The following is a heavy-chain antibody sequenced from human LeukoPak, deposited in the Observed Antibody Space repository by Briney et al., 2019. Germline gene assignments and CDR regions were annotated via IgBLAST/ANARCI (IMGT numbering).Heavy chain of an antibody. D-gene: IGHD2-2*01. CDR2: TTGSGGDT. CDR3: ARDIVVVPAAVFDY. CDR1: GFTFRDYA. J-gene: IGHJ4*02. Sequence: GGSLRLSCATSGFTFRDYAMSWVRQAPGKGLEWVSTTTGSGGDTYYADSVKGRFTISRDNSKNTLYLQMNSLRAEDTAVYYCARDIVVVPAAVFDYWGQGTLVTVSS. V-gene: IGHV3-23*01.